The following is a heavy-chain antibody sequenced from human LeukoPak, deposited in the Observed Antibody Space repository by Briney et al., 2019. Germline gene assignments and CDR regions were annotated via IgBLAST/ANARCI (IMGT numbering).Heavy chain of an antibody. V-gene: IGHV1-46*01. CDR2: INPSGGST. CDR1: GYTFTSYY. D-gene: IGHD1-26*01. J-gene: IGHJ4*02. Sequence: ASVKVSCKASGYTFTSYYIHWVRQAPGQGLEWMGIINPSGGSTSYTQKFQGRVTMTRDTSTSTVYMELSSLRSEDTAVDYCASISGSYSLAFDYWGQGTLVTVSS. CDR3: ASISGSYSLAFDY.